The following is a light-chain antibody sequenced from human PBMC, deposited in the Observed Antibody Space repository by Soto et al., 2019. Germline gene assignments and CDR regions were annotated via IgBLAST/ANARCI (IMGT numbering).Light chain of an antibody. CDR1: STDVGAYNS. Sequence: QSALTQPPSASGSPGQSVTISCTGTSTDVGAYNSVSWYQQHPGKAPKLVIYEVTKRPSGVPDRFSGSKSANTASLTVSGLQAEDEADYYCGSHAGNSNLVFGGGTKVTVL. CDR3: GSHAGNSNLV. V-gene: IGLV2-8*01. CDR2: EVT. J-gene: IGLJ3*02.